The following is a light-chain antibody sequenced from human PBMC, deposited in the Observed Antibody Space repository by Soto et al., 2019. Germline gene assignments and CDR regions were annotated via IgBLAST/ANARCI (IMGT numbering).Light chain of an antibody. J-gene: IGLJ1*01. CDR2: EVS. CDR1: STDFVSYNR. Sequence: LTQPPSVSGSPGQSVTISCTGTSTDFVSYNRVSWYQQPPGTAPKLMIYEVSKRPSGVPDRFSGSKSGNTASLTISGLQAADEADYYCSLYKSDNAYVFGTGTKVTVL. CDR3: SLYKSDNAYV. V-gene: IGLV2-18*01.